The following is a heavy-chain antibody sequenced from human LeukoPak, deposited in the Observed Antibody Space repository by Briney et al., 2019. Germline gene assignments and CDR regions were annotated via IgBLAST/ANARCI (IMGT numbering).Heavy chain of an antibody. CDR3: ARGAVRDS. D-gene: IGHD6-6*01. J-gene: IGHJ4*02. V-gene: IGHV1-2*06. Sequence: ASVKVSCKASGYTFTGYYIHWIRQAPGQVLEWMGRINCKDGGTNYTQKFQGRVAMTRDTSINTAYLELSSLISDDTAVYYCARGAVRDSWGQGTLIVVSS. CDR1: GYTFTGYY. CDR2: INCKDGGT.